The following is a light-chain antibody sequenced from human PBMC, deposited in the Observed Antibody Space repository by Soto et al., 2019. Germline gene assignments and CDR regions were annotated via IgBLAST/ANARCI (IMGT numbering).Light chain of an antibody. Sequence: QSALTQPASVSGSPGQSITISCTGTSSDVGAYNYVSWYQHHPGKAPKLMIYDVSNRPSGVSNRFSGSKSGNTASLTISGLPAEDEVDSYLNSFTTSSPLVFGGGTKLPVL. V-gene: IGLV2-14*03. CDR1: SSDVGAYNY. CDR2: DVS. J-gene: IGLJ2*01. CDR3: NSFTTSSPLV.